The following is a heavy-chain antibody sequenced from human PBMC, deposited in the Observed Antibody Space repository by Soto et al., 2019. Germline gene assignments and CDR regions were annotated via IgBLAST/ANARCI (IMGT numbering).Heavy chain of an antibody. Sequence: QVQLVQSEAEVKKPGASVKVSCRASGYIFVNYGISWVRQAPGQGLEWMGWISAYNGNTKYAQEFQGRVTMTRDTSTSTAYMELGSLRSDDTAVYYCARYNDVFTGYDLDYWGQGTLVTVSS. CDR2: ISAYNGNT. CDR1: GYIFVNYG. V-gene: IGHV1-18*01. D-gene: IGHD3-9*01. CDR3: ARYNDVFTGYDLDY. J-gene: IGHJ4*02.